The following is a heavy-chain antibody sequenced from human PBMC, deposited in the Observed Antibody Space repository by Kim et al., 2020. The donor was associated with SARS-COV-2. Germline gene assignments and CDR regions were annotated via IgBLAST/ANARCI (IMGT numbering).Heavy chain of an antibody. CDR3: SSSPRVAVTDADFDY. V-gene: IGHV3-30*04. J-gene: IGHJ4*02. D-gene: IGHD2-21*02. CDR1: GFTFSSFA. Sequence: GGSLRLSCAASGFTFSSFAMHWVRQAPGKGLEWVAVTSSDGSYKSYADSVKGRFTISSDNSMNTLYLQVHSLRADDTAVYYCSSSPRVAVTDADFDYWGQGTLVTVSS. CDR2: TSSDGSYK.